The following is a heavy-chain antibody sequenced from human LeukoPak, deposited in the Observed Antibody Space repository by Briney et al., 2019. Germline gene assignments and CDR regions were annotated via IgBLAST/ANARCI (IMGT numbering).Heavy chain of an antibody. CDR2: IFYSGGT. D-gene: IGHD5-24*01. CDR1: GGSITSYY. CDR3: ARGEMATITLD. Sequence: PSETLSLTCTVSGGSITSYYWSWIRQSPGKGLECIGYIFYSGGTNYNPSLKSRVTISVDTSKNQFSLKLSSVTAADTAVYYCARGEMATITLDWGQGTLVTVSS. J-gene: IGHJ4*02. V-gene: IGHV4-59*13.